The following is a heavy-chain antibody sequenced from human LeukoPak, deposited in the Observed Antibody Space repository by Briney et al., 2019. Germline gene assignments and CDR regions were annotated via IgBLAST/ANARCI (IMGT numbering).Heavy chain of an antibody. V-gene: IGHV4-4*02. D-gene: IGHD3-10*01. J-gene: IGHJ6*04. CDR1: GGSISSSNW. CDR2: IYHSGST. Sequence: SETLSLTCAVSGGSISSSNWWSWVRQPPGKGLEWIGEIYHSGSTNYNPSLKSRVTISVDKSKNQFSLKLSSVTVADTAVYYCARDRYYGSGSYRGMDVWGKGTTVTVSS. CDR3: ARDRYYGSGSYRGMDV.